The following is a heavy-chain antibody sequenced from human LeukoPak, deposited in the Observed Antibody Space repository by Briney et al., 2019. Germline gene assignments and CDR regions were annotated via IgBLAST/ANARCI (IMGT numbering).Heavy chain of an antibody. J-gene: IGHJ6*03. V-gene: IGHV3-21*01. Sequence: GGSLRLSCAASGFTFSSYSMNWVRQAPGKGLEWVSSISSSSSYIYYADSVKGRFTIYRDNAKNSLYLQMNSLRAEDTAVYYCARDERSTIFGVVFYYMDVWGKGTTVTVSS. D-gene: IGHD3-3*01. CDR2: ISSSSSYI. CDR3: ARDERSTIFGVVFYYMDV. CDR1: GFTFSSYS.